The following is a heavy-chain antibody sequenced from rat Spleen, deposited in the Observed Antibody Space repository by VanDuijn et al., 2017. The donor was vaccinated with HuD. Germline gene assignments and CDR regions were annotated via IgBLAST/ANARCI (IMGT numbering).Heavy chain of an antibody. J-gene: IGHJ2*01. V-gene: IGHV2-32*01. CDR1: GFTLSRYH. D-gene: IGHD1-4*01. CDR3: VRERVPGFAFYFDY. CDR2: VWSDGDT. Sequence: QVQLKESGPGLVQPSQTLSLICTVSGFTLSRYHVHWVRQPPGKGLEWMGVVWSDGDTSYNAALKSRLSISRDTSKSQVFLKMSSLQTEDTAIYFCVRERVPGFAFYFDYWGQGVMVTVSS.